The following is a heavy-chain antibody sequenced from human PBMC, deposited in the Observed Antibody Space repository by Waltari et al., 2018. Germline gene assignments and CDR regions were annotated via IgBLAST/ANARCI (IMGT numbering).Heavy chain of an antibody. Sequence: KASGYTFTSYGISWVRQAPGQGLEWMGWISAYNGNTNYAQKLQGRVTMTTDTSTSTAYMELRSLRSDDTAVYYCARASLVDTAMARDYWGQGTLVTVSS. CDR2: ISAYNGNT. V-gene: IGHV1-18*01. D-gene: IGHD5-18*01. J-gene: IGHJ4*02. CDR3: ARASLVDTAMARDY. CDR1: GYTFTSYG.